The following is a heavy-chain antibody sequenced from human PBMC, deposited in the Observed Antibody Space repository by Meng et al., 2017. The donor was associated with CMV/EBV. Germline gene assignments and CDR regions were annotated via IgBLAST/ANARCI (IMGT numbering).Heavy chain of an antibody. J-gene: IGHJ4*02. V-gene: IGHV4-34*01. CDR3: ARGSIAARLGLGD. D-gene: IGHD6-6*01. Sequence: LQQWGAGLLKPSETLSLTCAVYGGSFSGYYWSWIRQPPGKGLEWIGEINHSGSTNYNPSLKSRVTISVDTSKNQFSLKLSSVTAADTAVYYCARGSIAARLGLGDWGQGTLVTVSS. CDR2: INHSGST. CDR1: GGSFSGYY.